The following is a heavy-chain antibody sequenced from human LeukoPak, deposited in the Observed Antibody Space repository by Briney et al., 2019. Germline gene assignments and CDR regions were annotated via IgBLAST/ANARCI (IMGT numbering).Heavy chain of an antibody. CDR1: GFTFSSYG. Sequence: PGGSLRLSCTASGFTFSSYGMHWVRQAPGKGLEWVAYIRYDGSFKDYADSVKGRFTISRDNSKNTLYLQLNSLRTEDTAMYYCARDPSTGPASYIDYWGQGTLVTVSS. CDR2: IRYDGSFK. V-gene: IGHV3-30*02. J-gene: IGHJ4*02. CDR3: ARDPSTGPASYIDY. D-gene: IGHD2-8*02.